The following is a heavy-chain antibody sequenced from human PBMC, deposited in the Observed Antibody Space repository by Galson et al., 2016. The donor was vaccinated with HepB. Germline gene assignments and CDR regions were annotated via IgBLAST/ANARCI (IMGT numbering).Heavy chain of an antibody. J-gene: IGHJ4*02. Sequence: SYGMHWVRQAPGKGLEWVAVIWYDGGKKYYADSVKGRFAISRDNSKNTLYLQMNSLRAEDTAVYYCASACSSTTCYGDFDYWRQGTLVTVSS. CDR2: IWYDGGKK. D-gene: IGHD2-2*01. V-gene: IGHV3-33*01. CDR1: SYG. CDR3: ASACSSTTCYGDFDY.